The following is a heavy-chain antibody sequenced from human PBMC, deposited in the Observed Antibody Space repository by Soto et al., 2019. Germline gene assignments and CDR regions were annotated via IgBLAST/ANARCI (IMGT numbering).Heavy chain of an antibody. Sequence: PGGSLRLSCAASGFTFSSYSMNWVRPAPGKGLEWVSSISSSSSYIYYADSVKGRFTISRDNAKNSLYLQMSSLRAEDTAVYYCARGDDYGDYFDYWAQGTLVPVSS. CDR3: ARGDDYGDYFDY. V-gene: IGHV3-21*04. CDR2: ISSSSSYI. CDR1: GFTFSSYS. D-gene: IGHD4-17*01. J-gene: IGHJ4*02.